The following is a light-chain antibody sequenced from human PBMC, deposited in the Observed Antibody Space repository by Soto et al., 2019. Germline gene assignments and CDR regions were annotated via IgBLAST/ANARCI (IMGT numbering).Light chain of an antibody. Sequence: EIELTQSPATLSLSPGERATLSCSASQSVSSYLACYQQKPGQAPRLLIYGASSRATGIPDRFSGSGSGTDFTLTISRLEPEDFAVYYCQQYGSSPKTFGQGTKVDIK. V-gene: IGKV3-20*01. CDR3: QQYGSSPKT. CDR2: GAS. J-gene: IGKJ1*01. CDR1: QSVSSY.